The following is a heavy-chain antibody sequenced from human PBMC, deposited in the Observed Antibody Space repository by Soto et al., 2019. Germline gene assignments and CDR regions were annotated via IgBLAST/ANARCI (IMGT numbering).Heavy chain of an antibody. CDR2: IIPIFGTA. D-gene: IGHD6-19*01. CDR1: GGTFSSYA. Sequence: GASVKVSCKASGGTFSSYAISWVRQAPGQGLEWMGGIIPIFGTANYAQKFQGRVTITADKSTSTAYMELSSLRSEDTAVYYCARDSYGGGSGWYFDYWGQGTLVIVSS. V-gene: IGHV1-69*06. J-gene: IGHJ4*02. CDR3: ARDSYGGGSGWYFDY.